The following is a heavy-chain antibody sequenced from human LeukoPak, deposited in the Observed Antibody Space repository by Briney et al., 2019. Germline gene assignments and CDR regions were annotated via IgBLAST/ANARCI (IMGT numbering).Heavy chain of an antibody. J-gene: IGHJ3*02. Sequence: KPSETLSLTCAVYGGSFSGYYWSWIRQPPGKGLEWIGEINHSGSTNYNPSLKSRVTISVDTSKNQFSLKLSSVTAADTAVYYCAPRLTEGDAFDIWGQGTMVTVSS. CDR2: INHSGST. V-gene: IGHV4-34*01. D-gene: IGHD1-14*01. CDR3: APRLTEGDAFDI. CDR1: GGSFSGYY.